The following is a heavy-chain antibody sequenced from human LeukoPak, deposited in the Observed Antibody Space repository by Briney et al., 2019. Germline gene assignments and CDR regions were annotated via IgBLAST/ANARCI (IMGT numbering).Heavy chain of an antibody. CDR1: GYSFTLHS. V-gene: IGHV1-18*01. CDR3: ARETTGEFDY. J-gene: IGHJ4*02. CDR2: IRANNGNT. Sequence: ASVTLSCKASGYSFTLHSLSLQRHAPGQGPELIGWIRANNGNTNNKHKVQGRITMTIDRSTSTVYMELRSIRSDDTAVYYCARETTGEFDYWGQGSLVTVSS. D-gene: IGHD4-17*01.